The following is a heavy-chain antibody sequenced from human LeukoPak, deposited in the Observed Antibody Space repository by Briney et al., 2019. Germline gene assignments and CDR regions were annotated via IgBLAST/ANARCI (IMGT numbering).Heavy chain of an antibody. CDR2: MSYVGSRK. J-gene: IGHJ4*02. CDR3: ARDVGGYAFDY. D-gene: IGHD1-26*01. V-gene: IGHV3-30*04. Sequence: PGRSLRLLCVASGFTFSIYTLHWVRQAPGKGREGVAVMSYVGSRKFHADCGTGRFTISRDNSKNTLYLQMNSLRAEDTAIYFCARDVGGYAFDYWGQRTLVSASS. CDR1: GFTFSIYT.